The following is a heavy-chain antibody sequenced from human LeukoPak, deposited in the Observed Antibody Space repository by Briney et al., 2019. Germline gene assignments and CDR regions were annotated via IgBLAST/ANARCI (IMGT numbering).Heavy chain of an antibody. Sequence: GGSLRLSCAASGFTFSSYAMHWVRQAPGKGLEWVAIISYDGTNKYYADSVKGRFTISRDNSKNTLYVQMNSLRAEDTAVYYCARPVCTGCYSFDYWGQGTLVTVSS. J-gene: IGHJ4*02. V-gene: IGHV3-30-3*01. D-gene: IGHD2-2*01. CDR2: ISYDGTNK. CDR3: ARPVCTGCYSFDY. CDR1: GFTFSSYA.